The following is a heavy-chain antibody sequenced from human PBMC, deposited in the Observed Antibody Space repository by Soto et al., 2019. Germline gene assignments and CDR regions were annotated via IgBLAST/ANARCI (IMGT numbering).Heavy chain of an antibody. Sequence: RESLKISCKGSGYTFTDYWIGWGRQLPGKGLEWMGIIYPGDSDTRYSPSFQGHVTITVDKSTSTAYLQWNTLKASDTAMYYCARYICNFRQPYCSMDVWCPGITVTVS. D-gene: IGHD2-21*02. V-gene: IGHV5-51*01. J-gene: IGHJ6*01. CDR3: ARYICNFRQPYCSMDV. CDR2: IYPGDSDT. CDR1: GYTFTDYW.